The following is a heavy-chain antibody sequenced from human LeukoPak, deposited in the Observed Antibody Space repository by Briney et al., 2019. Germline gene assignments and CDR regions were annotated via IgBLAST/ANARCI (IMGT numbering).Heavy chain of an antibody. J-gene: IGHJ5*02. CDR2: ISGSGGST. CDR1: GVTLGTYA. D-gene: IGHD6-13*01. CDR3: AKVRIAYWFDP. Sequence: GGSLRLSCAASGVTLGTYAMSWARQAPGKGLEWVSAISGSGGSTYYADSVKGRFTISRDNSKNTLYLQMNSLRAEDTAVYYCAKVRIAYWFDPWGQGTLVTVSS. V-gene: IGHV3-23*01.